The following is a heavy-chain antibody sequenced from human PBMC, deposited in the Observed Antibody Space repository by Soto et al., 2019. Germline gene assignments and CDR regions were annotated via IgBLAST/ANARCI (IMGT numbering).Heavy chain of an antibody. J-gene: IGHJ4*02. V-gene: IGHV4-34*01. CDR1: GGSFSGYY. Sequence: SETLSLTCAVYGGSFSGYYWSWIRQPPGKGLEWIGEINHSGSTNYNPSLKSRVTISVDTSKNQFSLKLSSVTAADTAVYYCARSKYDSSGYPGIDYWGQGTLVTVSS. CDR2: INHSGST. D-gene: IGHD3-22*01. CDR3: ARSKYDSSGYPGIDY.